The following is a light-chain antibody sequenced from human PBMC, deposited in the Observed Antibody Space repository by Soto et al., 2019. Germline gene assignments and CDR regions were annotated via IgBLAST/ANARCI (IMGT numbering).Light chain of an antibody. CDR3: TSYVYTVTFYV. J-gene: IGLJ1*01. CDR2: EVS. Sequence: QSVLTQPPSASGSPGQSVTISCTGTSSDVGGYNYVSWYQQYPGKAPKLMIYEVSKRPSGVPDRFSGSKSANTASLTVSGLQAEDESDYSATSYVYTVTFYVF. V-gene: IGLV2-8*01. CDR1: SSDVGGYNY.